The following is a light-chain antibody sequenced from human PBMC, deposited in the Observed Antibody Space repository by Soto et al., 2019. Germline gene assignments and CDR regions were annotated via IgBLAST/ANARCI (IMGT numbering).Light chain of an antibody. CDR2: DAS. CDR3: HQYNSYSGT. J-gene: IGKJ1*01. Sequence: DIQMTQSPSTLSASVGDRVTITCRASQSISSWLAWYQQKPGKAPKLLIYDASSLESGVPSRLSGSGSGTEFTLTISSLQPDDFVTYYCHQYNSYSGTFGQGTKVDIK. CDR1: QSISSW. V-gene: IGKV1-5*01.